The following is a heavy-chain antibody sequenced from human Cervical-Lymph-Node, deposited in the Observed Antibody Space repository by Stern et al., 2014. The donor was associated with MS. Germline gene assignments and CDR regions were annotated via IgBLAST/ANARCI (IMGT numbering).Heavy chain of an antibody. J-gene: IGHJ4*02. D-gene: IGHD5-12*01. Sequence: EDKLGESGGGLVQPGGSLKLSCAVSGFTFSGSNIHWVRQASGKGLEWVGRIRSKAMSYATAYAASVRGRFTITRDDSKNTAFLQLNSLKTEDTAMYYCTRLSYSGYDPDDNWGQGTLVTVSS. CDR1: GFTFSGSN. CDR2: IRSKAMSYAT. V-gene: IGHV3-73*01. CDR3: TRLSYSGYDPDDN.